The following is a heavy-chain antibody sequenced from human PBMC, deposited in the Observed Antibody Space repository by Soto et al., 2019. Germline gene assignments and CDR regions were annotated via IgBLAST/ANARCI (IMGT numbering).Heavy chain of an antibody. CDR3: ARDLDGIHDDNSGPYPRPG. Sequence: PSETLSLTCTVSGGSISSDDYYWSWIRQAPGRGLEWIGYIHSSGSIYYNPSLKSRATMSIDTARNQFSLKVSSVTVADTAVYYCARDLDGIHDDNSGPYPRPGWGQGTLVTVSS. J-gene: IGHJ1*01. CDR2: IHSSGSI. D-gene: IGHD3-22*01. V-gene: IGHV4-30-4*01. CDR1: GGSISSDDYY.